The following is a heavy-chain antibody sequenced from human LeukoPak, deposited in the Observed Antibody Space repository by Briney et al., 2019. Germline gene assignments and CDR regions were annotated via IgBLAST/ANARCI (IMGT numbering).Heavy chain of an antibody. CDR2: IYYSGST. D-gene: IGHD3-22*01. V-gene: IGHV4-31*03. CDR1: GGSISSGGYY. J-gene: IGHJ4*02. Sequence: SETLSLTCTVSGGSISSGGYYWRWIRQHPGKGLEWIGYIYYSGSTYYNPSLKSRVTISVDTSKNQFSLKLSSVTAADTAVYYCARVEHNYYDSSGYYGYFDYWGQGTLVTVSS. CDR3: ARVEHNYYDSSGYYGYFDY.